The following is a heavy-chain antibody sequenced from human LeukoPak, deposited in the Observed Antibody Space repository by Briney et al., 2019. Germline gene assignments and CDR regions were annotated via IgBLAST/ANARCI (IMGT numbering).Heavy chain of an antibody. D-gene: IGHD3-3*01. V-gene: IGHV4-59*01. CDR1: GGSISSYH. J-gene: IGHJ6*02. CDR2: IYYTGSN. CDR3: TRSLGVVIHGGMDV. Sequence: PSETLSLTCTVSGGSISSYHWSWIRQPPGKGLQWIGHIYYTGSNNYNPSLKSRLTISLDTSKNQFSLKLSSVTAADTAVDDCTRSLGVVIHGGMDVWGQGTTVTVSS.